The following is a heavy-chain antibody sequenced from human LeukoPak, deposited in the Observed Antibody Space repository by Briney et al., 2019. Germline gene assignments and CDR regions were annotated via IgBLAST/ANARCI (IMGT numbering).Heavy chain of an antibody. D-gene: IGHD1-14*01. Sequence: SVKVSCKASGGTFSSYGITWVRQAPGQGLEWMGRIIPTLEVANYAQKFQGRVTITADKSTSTAYMELSSLRPEDTAVYYCARDISGTSLWFWGQGTLVTVSS. J-gene: IGHJ4*02. V-gene: IGHV1-69*04. CDR3: ARDISGTSLWF. CDR1: GGTFSSYG. CDR2: IIPTLEVA.